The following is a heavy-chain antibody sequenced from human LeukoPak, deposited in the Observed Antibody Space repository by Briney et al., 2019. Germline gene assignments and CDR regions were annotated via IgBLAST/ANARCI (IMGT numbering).Heavy chain of an antibody. CDR2: IYHSGST. V-gene: IGHV4-38-2*02. Sequence: PSETLSLTCTVSGYSISSGYYWGWIRQPPGKGLEWIGSIYHSGSTYYNPSLKSRVTISVDTSKNQFSLKLSSVTAAGTAVYYCARDQRLRYFDWLLSGFDYWGQGTLVTVSS. J-gene: IGHJ4*02. D-gene: IGHD3-9*01. CDR1: GYSISSGYY. CDR3: ARDQRLRYFDWLLSGFDY.